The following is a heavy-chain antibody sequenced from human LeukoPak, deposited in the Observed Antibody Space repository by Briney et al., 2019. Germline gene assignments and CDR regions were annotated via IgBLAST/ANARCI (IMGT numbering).Heavy chain of an antibody. CDR1: GGSISSYY. V-gene: IGHV4-59*01. Sequence: SETLSLTCTVSGGSISSYYWSWIRQPPGKGLEWIGYIYYSGSTNYNPSLKSRVTISVDTSKNQFSLKLSSVTAADTAVYYCARVPLYSSSWYLTSLGGPLFSGPGRPPNPYYYGMDVWGQGTTVTVSS. CDR3: ARVPLYSSSWYLTSLGGPLFSGPGRPPNPYYYGMDV. CDR2: IYYSGST. J-gene: IGHJ6*02. D-gene: IGHD6-13*01.